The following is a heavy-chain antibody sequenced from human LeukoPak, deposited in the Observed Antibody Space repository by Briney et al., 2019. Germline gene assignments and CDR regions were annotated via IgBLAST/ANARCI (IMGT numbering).Heavy chain of an antibody. D-gene: IGHD5/OR15-5a*01. CDR3: ATGGGLAVSHV. V-gene: IGHV4-39*01. CDR2: FYQSGRT. J-gene: IGHJ4*02. Sequence: SETLSLPCTVSGGSISGYNYYWDWIRQPPGKGLEWIGSFYQSGRTYYNPSLKSRVTIFGDTSKNQFSLKLGSVTAADTAVYFCATGGGLAVSHVWGQGTLVTVSS. CDR1: GGSISGYNYY.